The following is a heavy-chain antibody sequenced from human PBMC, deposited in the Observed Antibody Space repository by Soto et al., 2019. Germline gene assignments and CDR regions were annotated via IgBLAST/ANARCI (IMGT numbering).Heavy chain of an antibody. D-gene: IGHD3-10*01. J-gene: IGHJ6*02. CDR1: EGTFSSYT. Sequence: QVQLVQSGAEVKNPGSSVKVSCKASEGTFSSYTTSWVQQPRGQGLVWLEGIILILVIANYPQKFQGRVTITADKSTSTAYMELSSLRSEDTAVYYCASRDTMVRGAHYYYGMDVWGQGTTVTVSS. CDR2: IILILVIA. CDR3: ASRDTMVRGAHYYYGMDV. V-gene: IGHV1-69*02.